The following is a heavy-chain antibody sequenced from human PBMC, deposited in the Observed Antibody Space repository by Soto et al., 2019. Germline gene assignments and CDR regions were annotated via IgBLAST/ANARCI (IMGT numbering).Heavy chain of an antibody. CDR2: IYYSGST. CDR1: GGSISSSSYY. J-gene: IGHJ4*02. Sequence: SETLSLTCTVSGGSISSSSYYWGWIRQPPGKGLEWIGSIYYSGSTYYNPSLKSRVTISVDTSKNQFSLKLSSVTAAPTPPQRSRYPNPEDAPKTLFPLKLGSVTAADTAVYYCARYGSEWELLGDPYYLYYFDYWGQGTLVTVSS. V-gene: IGHV4-39*01. CDR3: RYPNPEDAPKTLFPLKLGSVTAADTAVYYCARYGSEWELLGDPYYLYYFDY. D-gene: IGHD3-10*01.